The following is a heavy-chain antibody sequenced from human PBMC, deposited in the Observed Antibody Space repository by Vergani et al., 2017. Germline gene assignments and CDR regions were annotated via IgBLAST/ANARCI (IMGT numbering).Heavy chain of an antibody. V-gene: IGHV4-30-4*08. Sequence: QVQLPESGPGLVKPSQTLSLTCTVSGGSISSGDYYWSWIRQPPGKGLEWIGYIYTSGSTNYNPSLKSRVTISVDTSKNQFSLKLSSVTAADTAVYYCARHSSQAVAGTVDAFDIWGQGTMVTVSS. D-gene: IGHD6-19*01. CDR2: IYTSGST. CDR1: GGSISSGDYY. CDR3: ARHSSQAVAGTVDAFDI. J-gene: IGHJ3*02.